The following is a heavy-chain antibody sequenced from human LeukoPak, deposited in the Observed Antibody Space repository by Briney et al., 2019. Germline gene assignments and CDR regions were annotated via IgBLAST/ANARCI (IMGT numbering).Heavy chain of an antibody. J-gene: IGHJ4*02. CDR3: ARGSLGYCSGGSCTDFDY. Sequence: SETLSLTCSVSGGSISSGDYYWSWIRQPPGKGLEWIGYIHHSGSSYYNPSLKSRVTISVDRSKNQFSLKLNSVTAADTAVYYCARGSLGYCSGGSCTDFDYWGQGTLVTVSS. V-gene: IGHV4-30-2*01. D-gene: IGHD2-15*01. CDR1: GGSISSGDYY. CDR2: IHHSGSS.